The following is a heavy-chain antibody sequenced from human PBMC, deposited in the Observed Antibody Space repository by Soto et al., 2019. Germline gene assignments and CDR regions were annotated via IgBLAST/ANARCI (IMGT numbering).Heavy chain of an antibody. CDR3: ARPMAGYCSSTSCDP. CDR1: GFTFSSYS. V-gene: IGHV3-21*01. J-gene: IGHJ5*02. D-gene: IGHD2-2*01. Sequence: GGSLRLSCAASGFTFSSYSMNWVRQAPGKGLEWVSSISSSSSYIYYADSVKGRFTISRDNAKNSLYLQMNSLRAEDTAVYYCARPMAGYCSSTSCDPWGQGTLVTVSS. CDR2: ISSSSSYI.